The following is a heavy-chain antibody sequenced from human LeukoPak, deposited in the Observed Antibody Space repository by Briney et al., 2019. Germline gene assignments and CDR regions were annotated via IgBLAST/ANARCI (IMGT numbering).Heavy chain of an antibody. Sequence: GRSLRLSCAASGFTFDDYAMHWVRQAPGKGLEWVSGISWNSGSIGYADSVKGRFTISRDNAKNSLYLQMNSLRAEDTALYYCAKEGPRYSGYDFENSFDYWGQGTLVTVSS. D-gene: IGHD5-12*01. V-gene: IGHV3-9*01. J-gene: IGHJ4*02. CDR2: ISWNSGSI. CDR3: AKEGPRYSGYDFENSFDY. CDR1: GFTFDDYA.